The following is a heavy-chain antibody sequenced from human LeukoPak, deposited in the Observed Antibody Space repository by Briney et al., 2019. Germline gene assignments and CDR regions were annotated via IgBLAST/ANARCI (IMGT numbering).Heavy chain of an antibody. V-gene: IGHV4-39*07. D-gene: IGHD3-22*01. CDR1: GGSISSSSYY. Sequence: SETLSLTCTVSGGSISSSSYYWGWIRQPPGKGLECIGSIYYSGSTYYNPSLKSRVTISVDKSKNQFSLKLSSVTAADTAVYYCARMYYDPVKSVDYFDYWGQGTLVTVSS. CDR3: ARMYYDPVKSVDYFDY. J-gene: IGHJ4*02. CDR2: IYYSGST.